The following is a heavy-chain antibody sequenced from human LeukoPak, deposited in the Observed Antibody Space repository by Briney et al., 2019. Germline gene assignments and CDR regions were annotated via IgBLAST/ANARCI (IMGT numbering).Heavy chain of an antibody. CDR2: IYPGDSDT. D-gene: IGHD3-16*01. J-gene: IGHJ4*02. CDR1: GYSFSSYW. Sequence: GDSLKISCKGSGYSFSSYWIGWVRQMPGKGVEWMGIIYPGDSDTRYSPSFQGQVTISADKSISTAYLQWSSLKASDTAMYYCARSLRLGDPGYIDYWGQRTLVTVSS. CDR3: ARSLRLGDPGYIDY. V-gene: IGHV5-51*01.